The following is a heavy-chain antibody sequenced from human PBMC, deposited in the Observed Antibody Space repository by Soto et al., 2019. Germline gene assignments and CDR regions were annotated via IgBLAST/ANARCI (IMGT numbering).Heavy chain of an antibody. CDR1: GFIFSSYA. J-gene: IGHJ4*02. D-gene: IGHD3-10*01. CDR2: ISGSGVSA. Sequence: GGSLRLSCSASGFIFSSYAMNWVREAPGKGLEWVSGISGSGVSAYYADSVKGRFSISRDNSKNTLYLQMNSLRAEDTAIYYCVKVRGGFYTYYFDYWGQGTLVTVSS. V-gene: IGHV3-23*01. CDR3: VKVRGGFYTYYFDY.